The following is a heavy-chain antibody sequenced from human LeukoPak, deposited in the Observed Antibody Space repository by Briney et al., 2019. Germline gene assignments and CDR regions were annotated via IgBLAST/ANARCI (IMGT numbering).Heavy chain of an antibody. V-gene: IGHV1-46*01. CDR2: INPSGGST. CDR3: ARVSGWPQKPFQH. CDR1: GYTFTSYY. J-gene: IGHJ1*01. D-gene: IGHD6-19*01. Sequence: ASVKVSCKASGYTFTSYYMHWVRQAPGQGLEWMGIINPSGGSTSYAQKFQGRVTMTRDTSTSTVYMELSSPRSEDTAVYYCARVSGWPQKPFQHWGQGTLVTVSS.